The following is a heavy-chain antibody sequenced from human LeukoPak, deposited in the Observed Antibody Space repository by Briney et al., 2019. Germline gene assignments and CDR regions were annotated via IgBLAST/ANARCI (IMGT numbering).Heavy chain of an antibody. CDR3: ATAEVLTGYYSCFDY. V-gene: IGHV1-69*06. D-gene: IGHD3-9*01. Sequence: SVKVSCKASGGIFSSYVISWVRQAPGQGLEWMGGIIPMFGTANYAQKFQGRVTMTEDTSTDTAYMELSSLRSEDTAVYYCATAEVLTGYYSCFDYWGQGTLVTVSS. CDR1: GGIFSSYV. CDR2: IIPMFGTA. J-gene: IGHJ4*02.